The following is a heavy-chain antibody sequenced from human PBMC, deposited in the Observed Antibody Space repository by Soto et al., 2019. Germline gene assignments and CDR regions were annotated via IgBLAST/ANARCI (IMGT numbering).Heavy chain of an antibody. Sequence: EVQLVESGGGLVKPGGSLRLSCAASGFTFSSYAMSWVRQTPGKGLEWVSGISGSGGRTYYADSVKGRFTISRDNSNNTLSLQMHILRVEDTAVYFCAKGGYYSLFDIWGQGTMVTVSA. J-gene: IGHJ3*02. CDR1: GFTFSSYA. CDR2: ISGSGGRT. D-gene: IGHD3-16*01. V-gene: IGHV3-23*04. CDR3: AKGGYYSLFDI.